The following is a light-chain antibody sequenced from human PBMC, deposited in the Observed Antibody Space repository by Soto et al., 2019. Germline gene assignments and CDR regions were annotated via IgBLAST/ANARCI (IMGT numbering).Light chain of an antibody. J-gene: IGLJ1*01. CDR3: SSYTSNSTPYV. CDR1: SSDVGSYNL. V-gene: IGLV2-14*02. Sequence: QSVLTQPASVSGSPGQSITISCTGTSSDVGSYNLVSWYQQHPGKAPKLMIYEGSKRPSGVSNRFSGSKSGNTASLTISGLQAEDEADYYCSSYTSNSTPYVFGTGTKVTVL. CDR2: EGS.